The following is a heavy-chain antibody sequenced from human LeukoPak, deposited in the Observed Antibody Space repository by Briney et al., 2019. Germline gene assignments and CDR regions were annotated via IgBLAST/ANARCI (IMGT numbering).Heavy chain of an antibody. V-gene: IGHV1-18*04. Sequence: VASVKVSCKASGYTFTGYYMHWVRQAPGQGLEWMGWISAYSGNTNYAQKLQGRVTMTTDTSTSTAYMELRSLRSDDTAVYYCARLEVVVIDYYYGMDVWGQGTTVTVSS. CDR1: GYTFTGYY. D-gene: IGHD3-22*01. J-gene: IGHJ6*02. CDR2: ISAYSGNT. CDR3: ARLEVVVIDYYYGMDV.